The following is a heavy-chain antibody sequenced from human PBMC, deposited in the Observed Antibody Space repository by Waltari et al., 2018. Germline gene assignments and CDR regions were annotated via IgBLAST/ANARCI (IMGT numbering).Heavy chain of an antibody. V-gene: IGHV4-39*01. J-gene: IGHJ4*02. D-gene: IGHD7-27*01. CDR3: ARAPTGDGDDY. CDR1: GGSISSSSYY. CDR2: IYYSGST. Sequence: QLQLQESGPGLVKPSETLSLTCTVSGGSISSSSYYWGWIRQPPGKGRAWIGSIYYSGSTYYNPSLKSRVTISVDTSKNQFSLKLSSVTAADTAVYYCARAPTGDGDDYWGQGTLVTVSS.